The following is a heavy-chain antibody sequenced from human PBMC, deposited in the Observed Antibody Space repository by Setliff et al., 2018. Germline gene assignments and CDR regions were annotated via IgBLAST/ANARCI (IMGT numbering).Heavy chain of an antibody. CDR2: ITDTGRT. Sequence: GGPLSGFSWNWIRQSPGGGLEWIGEITDTGRTKYIPSLKSRVTISIHMSWNQFSLRLSSLSAADTAVYYCARGVTANYYRHYCYLDVWGRGTPVTVSS. CDR3: ARGVTANYYRHYCYLDV. J-gene: IGHJ6*03. V-gene: IGHV4-34*01. D-gene: IGHD3-10*01. CDR1: GGPLSGFS.